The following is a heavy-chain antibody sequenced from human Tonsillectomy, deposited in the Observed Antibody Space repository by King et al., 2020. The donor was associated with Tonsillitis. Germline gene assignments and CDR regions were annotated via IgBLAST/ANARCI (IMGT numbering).Heavy chain of an antibody. D-gene: IGHD3-3*01. CDR2: IWCDGCSG. CDR3: AKDVVLEWLLLFDQ. CDR1: GFTFRNYG. Sequence: VQLVESGGGLVQPGGSLRLSFAPSGFTFRNYGMNWVRQAPGKGLEWVLVIWCDGCSGIYRDSWKGRFTISRKNSKNTLSLQMNSLRAEDTAIYYCAKDVVLEWLLLFDQWGQGTLVTVSS. J-gene: IGHJ4*02. V-gene: IGHV3-23*04.